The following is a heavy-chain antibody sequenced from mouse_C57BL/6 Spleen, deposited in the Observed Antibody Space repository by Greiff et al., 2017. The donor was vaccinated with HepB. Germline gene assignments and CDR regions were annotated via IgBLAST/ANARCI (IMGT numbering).Heavy chain of an antibody. J-gene: IGHJ3*01. CDR1: GYTFTDYN. D-gene: IGHD2-1*01. CDR2: INPNNGGT. CDR3: ARGNYGNYGMGEAWFAY. V-gene: IGHV1-22*01. Sequence: VQLQQSGPELVKPGASVKMSCKASGYTFTDYNMHWVKQSHGKSLEWIGYINPNNGGTSYNQKFKGKATLTVNKSSSTAYMELRSLTSEDSAVYYCARGNYGNYGMGEAWFAYWGQGTLVTVSA.